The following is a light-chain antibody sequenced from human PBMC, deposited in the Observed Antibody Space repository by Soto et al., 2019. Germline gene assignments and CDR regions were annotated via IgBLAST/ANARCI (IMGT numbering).Light chain of an antibody. Sequence: EIELTQSPATQTLSPGERATLSCRASQSVSSYLAWYQQKPGQAPRLLIYDASNRATGIPARFSGSGSETDFTITISSLEAEDFAVYYCQERSNWPITCGQGTRLEIK. CDR1: QSVSSY. CDR3: QERSNWPIT. CDR2: DAS. J-gene: IGKJ5*01. V-gene: IGKV3-11*01.